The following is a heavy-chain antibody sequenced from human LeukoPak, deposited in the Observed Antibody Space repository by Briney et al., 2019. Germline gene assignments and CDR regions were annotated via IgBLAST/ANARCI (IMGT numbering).Heavy chain of an antibody. CDR1: GFTFSSYG. CDR3: AKGVVVPAAIRY. J-gene: IGHJ4*02. V-gene: IGHV3-30*02. D-gene: IGHD2-2*01. Sequence: GGSLRLSCAASGFTFSSYGMHWVRQAPGKGLEWVAFIRYDGSNKYYADSVKGRFTISRDNSKNTLYLQMNSLRAEDTAVYYCAKGVVVPAAIRYWGQGTLVTVSS. CDR2: IRYDGSNK.